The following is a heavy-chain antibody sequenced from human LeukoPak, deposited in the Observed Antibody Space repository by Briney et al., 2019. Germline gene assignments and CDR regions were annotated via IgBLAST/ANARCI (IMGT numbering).Heavy chain of an antibody. J-gene: IGHJ4*02. CDR1: GGSLSGYY. CDR3: ARDISAVTTGDY. Sequence: PSETLSLTCVVYGGSLSGYYWSWIRQSPGKGLEWIGEINHSGSTTYNPSLKSRVTISVDTSKNQFSLKLSSVTAADTAVYYSARDISAVTTGDYWGQGTLVTVSS. V-gene: IGHV4-34*01. CDR2: INHSGST. D-gene: IGHD4-17*01.